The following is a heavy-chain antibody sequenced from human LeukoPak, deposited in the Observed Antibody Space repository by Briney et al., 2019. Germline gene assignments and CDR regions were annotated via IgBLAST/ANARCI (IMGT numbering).Heavy chain of an antibody. CDR1: GGSISSGGYY. CDR3: VSGYSYGEI. D-gene: IGHD5-18*01. CDR2: IYHSGST. J-gene: IGHJ3*02. V-gene: IGHV4-30-2*01. Sequence: PSETLSLTCTVSGGSISSGGYYWSWIRQPPGKGLEWIGYIYHSGSTYYNPSLKSRVTISVDRSKNQFSLKLSSVTAADTAVYYCVSGYSYGEIWGQGTMVTVSS.